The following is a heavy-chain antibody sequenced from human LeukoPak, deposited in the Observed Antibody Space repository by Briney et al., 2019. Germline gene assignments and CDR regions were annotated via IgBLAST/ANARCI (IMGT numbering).Heavy chain of an antibody. J-gene: IGHJ4*02. CDR2: ISDDGKSK. CDR1: GFSFISYG. V-gene: IGHV3-30*18. D-gene: IGHD4-17*01. CDR3: AKRPADYGDYVTYFDY. Sequence: GGSLRLSCAASGFSFISYGMHWVRQAPGKGLEWVGVISDDGKSKDYADSVKGRFTISRDNSKDTLYLQMNSLRAEDTAVYYCAKRPADYGDYVTYFDYWGQGTLVTVSS.